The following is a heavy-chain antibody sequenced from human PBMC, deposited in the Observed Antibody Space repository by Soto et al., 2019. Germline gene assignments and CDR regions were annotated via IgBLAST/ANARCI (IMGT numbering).Heavy chain of an antibody. J-gene: IGHJ6*02. V-gene: IGHV1-3*01. Sequence: GASVKVSWKASGYTFTSYAMHWVRQAPGQRLEWMGWINAGNGNTKYSQKFQGRVTITRDTSTATAYMELRSLRSDDTAIYYCARDYYGSGAPDHYGMDVWGQGTTVTVS. CDR1: GYTFTSYA. D-gene: IGHD3-10*01. CDR2: INAGNGNT. CDR3: ARDYYGSGAPDHYGMDV.